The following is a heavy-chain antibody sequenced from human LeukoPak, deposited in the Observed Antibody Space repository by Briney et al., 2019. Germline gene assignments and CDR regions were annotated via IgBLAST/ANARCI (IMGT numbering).Heavy chain of an antibody. Sequence: GGSLRLSCAASGFXFSNQAMGWVRQAPGKGLEWLSVISDSGSITYYADSVKGRFTISRGNSKNTLFLQMSSLRAEDTAVYYCAKDARRTSGWYFFDYWGQGTLVTVSS. D-gene: IGHD6-19*01. J-gene: IGHJ4*02. CDR3: AKDARRTSGWYFFDY. V-gene: IGHV3-23*01. CDR2: ISDSGSIT. CDR1: GFXFSNQA.